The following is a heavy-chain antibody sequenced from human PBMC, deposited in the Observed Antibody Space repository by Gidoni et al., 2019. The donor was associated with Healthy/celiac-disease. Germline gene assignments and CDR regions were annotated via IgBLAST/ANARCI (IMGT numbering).Heavy chain of an antibody. CDR1: GYTLTALS. CDR3: ATALTSNWNYGGDNWFDP. V-gene: IGHV1-24*01. CDR2: FDPEDGET. Sequence: QVQLVQSGAEVKKPGASVKVSCKVSGYTLTALSMHWVRQAPGKGLEWMGGFDPEDGETRYAQKFQGRVTMTEDTSTDTAYMELSSLRSEDTAVYYCATALTSNWNYGGDNWFDPWGQGTLVTVSS. D-gene: IGHD1-7*01. J-gene: IGHJ5*02.